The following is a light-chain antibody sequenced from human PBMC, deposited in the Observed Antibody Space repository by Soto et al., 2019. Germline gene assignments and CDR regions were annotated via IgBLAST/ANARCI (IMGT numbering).Light chain of an antibody. Sequence: IGLTQSPGTLSLSPGERATLSCRASQSVSSSYLAWYQQKPGQAPRLLIYGASSRATDIPDRFSGSGSGTDFTLTISRLEPEDFAVYYCQQYGSSLLTFGGGTKVDIK. V-gene: IGKV3-20*01. J-gene: IGKJ4*01. CDR2: GAS. CDR1: QSVSSSY. CDR3: QQYGSSLLT.